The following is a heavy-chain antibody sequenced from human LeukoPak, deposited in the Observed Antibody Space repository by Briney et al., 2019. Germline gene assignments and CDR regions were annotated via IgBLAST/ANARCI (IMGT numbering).Heavy chain of an antibody. CDR2: ISYDGSNT. CDR3: AKGSGDYTGFDYFDY. V-gene: IGHV3-30*18. CDR1: GLTVSSYG. D-gene: IGHD4-17*01. J-gene: IGHJ4*02. Sequence: GGSLRLSCGASGLTVSSYGMHWVRQAPGKGLEWVALISYDGSNTYYADSVKGRFTISRDNSKNTLSLLMNSLRAEDTAVYYCAKGSGDYTGFDYFDYWGQGTLVTVSA.